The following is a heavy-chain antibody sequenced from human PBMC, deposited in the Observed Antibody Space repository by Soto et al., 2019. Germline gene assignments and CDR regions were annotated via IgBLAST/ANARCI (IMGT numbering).Heavy chain of an antibody. Sequence: EVQLVETGGGLIQPGGSLRLSCAASGFTVSSNYMSWVRQAPGKGLEWVSVIYSGGSTYYADSVKGRFTISRDNSKNTLYLQMNSLRAEDTAVYYCARDSPRGYSYGYYAFDIWGHGTMVTVSS. J-gene: IGHJ3*02. CDR3: ARDSPRGYSYGYYAFDI. CDR1: GFTVSSNY. V-gene: IGHV3-53*02. D-gene: IGHD5-18*01. CDR2: IYSGGST.